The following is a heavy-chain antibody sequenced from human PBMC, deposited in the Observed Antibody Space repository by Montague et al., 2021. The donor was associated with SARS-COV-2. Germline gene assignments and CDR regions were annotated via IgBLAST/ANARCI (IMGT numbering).Heavy chain of an antibody. J-gene: IGHJ6*02. CDR3: ARGGPGTTCYYCYGLDV. Sequence: SETLSLTCTVSGGSISSYYWNWIRQPPGKGLEWIGDINHSGSTNYNPSLKSRVTISVDTSKNQFSLKLSSVTAADTALYYCARGGPGTTCYYCYGLDVWGQGTPVTVSS. V-gene: IGHV4-59*12. D-gene: IGHD1-7*01. CDR2: INHSGST. CDR1: GGSISSYY.